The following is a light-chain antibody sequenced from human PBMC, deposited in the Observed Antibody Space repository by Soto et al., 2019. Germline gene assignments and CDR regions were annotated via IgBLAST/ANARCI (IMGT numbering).Light chain of an antibody. Sequence: DIPMTQSPSSVSASVGVRVTITCRTSQGIASWLAWYQQKPGKAPKLLIYAASSLQSGVPSRFSGSGSGSEFTHTISSLQPEDFATSYCQPANSFPLTFGGGTKVEIK. CDR3: QPANSFPLT. CDR1: QGIASW. V-gene: IGKV1-12*01. J-gene: IGKJ4*01. CDR2: AAS.